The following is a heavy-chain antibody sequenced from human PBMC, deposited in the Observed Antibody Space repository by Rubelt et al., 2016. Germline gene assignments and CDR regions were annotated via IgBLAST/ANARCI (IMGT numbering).Heavy chain of an antibody. CDR1: GFTVSSSY. CDR3: ARLPGSRTWYDF. V-gene: IGHV3-7*01. CDR2: VKDDGSKS. Sequence: EVQLVESGGGLVQPGGSLRLSCAASGFTVSSSYMSWVRQAPGKGLEWLANVKDDGSKSYYVDSVKGRFTISRDNAKTSLYLQMNSRRAEDTAVYFCARLPGSRTWYDFWGQGSLVTVSS. J-gene: IGHJ4*02. D-gene: IGHD6-13*01.